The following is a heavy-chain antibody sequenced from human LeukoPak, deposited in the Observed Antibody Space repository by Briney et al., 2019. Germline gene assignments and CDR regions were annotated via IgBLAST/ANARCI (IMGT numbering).Heavy chain of an antibody. CDR3: ARNRYSSSSFRLIDY. D-gene: IGHD6-6*01. V-gene: IGHV5-51*01. J-gene: IGHJ4*02. CDR1: GYSLFTYW. Sequence: GESLNFSCTASGYSLFTYWIGGVRQVPGKGLEWMGIIYFVDSDTRYTPSFQGQVTISVAKSISTAYLQWGSLKASDTAIYYCARNRYSSSSFRLIDYWGQGALVTVSS. CDR2: IYFVDSDT.